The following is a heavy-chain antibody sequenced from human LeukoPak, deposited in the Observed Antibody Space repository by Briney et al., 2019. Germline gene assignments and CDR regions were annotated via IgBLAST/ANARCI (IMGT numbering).Heavy chain of an antibody. CDR1: GGSFSDYY. J-gene: IGHJ4*02. CDR3: ARGFLLVHQDIDS. CDR2: INHSGNT. D-gene: IGHD2-2*01. Sequence: SETLSLTCAVYGGSFSDYYWNWIRQPPGKGLEWIGEINHSGNTNYNPSLKSRVTISVDASKNQFSLKLRSVTAADTAVYYCARGFLLVHQDIDSWGREPSSPSPQ. V-gene: IGHV4-34*01.